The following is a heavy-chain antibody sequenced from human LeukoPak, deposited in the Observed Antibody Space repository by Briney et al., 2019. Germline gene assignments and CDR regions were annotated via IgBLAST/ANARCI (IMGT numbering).Heavy chain of an antibody. V-gene: IGHV4-59*01. D-gene: IGHD3-10*01. J-gene: IGHJ3*02. CDR2: IYYSGST. CDR1: GGSISSYY. CDR3: ARAPITIDAFDI. Sequence: SETLSLTCTVSGGSISSYYWSWIRQPPGKGLEWIGYIYYSGSTNCNPSLKSRVTISVDTSKNQFSPELSSVTAADTAVYYCARAPITIDAFDIWGQGTMVTVSS.